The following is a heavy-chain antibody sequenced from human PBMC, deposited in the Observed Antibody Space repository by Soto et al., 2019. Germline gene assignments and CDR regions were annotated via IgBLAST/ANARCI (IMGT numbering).Heavy chain of an antibody. CDR2: MSLDGSNQ. CDR1: GFTFGDYA. Sequence: GGSLRLSCAASGFTFGDYAMHWVRQAPGKGLDWVAVMSLDGSNQYYADSVKGRFTISRDNSKNTLYLQMNSLRAEGTAVYYCAKVQYSSSAPVPSSGMDVWGQGTTVTVSS. J-gene: IGHJ6*02. CDR3: AKVQYSSSAPVPSSGMDV. V-gene: IGHV3-30-3*01. D-gene: IGHD6-6*01.